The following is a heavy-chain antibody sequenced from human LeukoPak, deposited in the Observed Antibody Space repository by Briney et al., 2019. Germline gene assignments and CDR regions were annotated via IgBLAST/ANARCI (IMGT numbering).Heavy chain of an antibody. Sequence: SETLSLTCAVYGGSFSGYYWSWIRQPPGKGLEWIGEINHSGSTNYNPSLKSRVTISVDTSKNQFSLKLSSVTAADTAVYYCASSTTVVINDAFDIWGQGTMVTVSS. D-gene: IGHD4-23*01. J-gene: IGHJ3*02. CDR1: GGSFSGYY. CDR2: INHSGST. CDR3: ASSTTVVINDAFDI. V-gene: IGHV4-34*01.